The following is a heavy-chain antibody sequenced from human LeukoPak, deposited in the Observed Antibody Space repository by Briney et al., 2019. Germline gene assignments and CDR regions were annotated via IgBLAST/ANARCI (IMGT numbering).Heavy chain of an antibody. CDR2: IYYSGST. CDR1: GGSTSSSDYY. Sequence: PSQTLSLTCTVSGGSTSSSDYYWSWIRQPPGKGLEWIGYIYYSGSTYYNPSLKSRLTISVDTSKKQFSLRLSSVTAADTAVYYCARDHGNRYYYYGMDVWGQGTTVTVS. CDR3: ARDHGNRYYYYGMDV. J-gene: IGHJ6*02. D-gene: IGHD1-14*01. V-gene: IGHV4-30-4*01.